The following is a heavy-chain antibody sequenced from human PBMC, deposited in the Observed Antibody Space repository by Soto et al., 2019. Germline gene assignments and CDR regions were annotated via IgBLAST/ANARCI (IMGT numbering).Heavy chain of an antibody. CDR3: ARGEYSSSWYAFDI. CDR2: TYYRSKWYN. D-gene: IGHD6-13*01. J-gene: IGHJ3*02. Sequence: SPTLSLTCAISGDSVSSNSAAWNWIRQSPSRGLEWLGRTYYRSKWYNDYAVSVKSRITIDPDTSKNQFSLQLNSVTPEDTAVYYCARGEYSSSWYAFDIWGQGTMVTVSS. V-gene: IGHV6-1*01. CDR1: GDSVSSNSAA.